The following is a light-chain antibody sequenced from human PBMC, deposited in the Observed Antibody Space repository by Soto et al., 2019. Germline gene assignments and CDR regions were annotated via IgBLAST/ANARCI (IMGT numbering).Light chain of an antibody. CDR3: QHYSIWPYT. CDR1: QSVSSD. Sequence: EIVMTQSPATLSVSPGERATLSCRASQSVSSDLAWYQQKPGQAPRLLIHGASTRATGIPVRSSGGGSGTEFTLTISSLQSEDFAVYFCQHYSIWPYTFGQGTKLEIK. J-gene: IGKJ2*01. V-gene: IGKV3-15*01. CDR2: GAS.